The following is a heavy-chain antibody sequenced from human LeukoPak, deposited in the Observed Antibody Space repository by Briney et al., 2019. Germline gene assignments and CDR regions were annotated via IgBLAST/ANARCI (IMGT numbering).Heavy chain of an antibody. Sequence: ASVKVSCKASGYIFADYYIHWVRQAPGQGLEWMGWIKPNSGGTRSAQKFQGRVTMTRDTSISTAYMELSSLRYGDTAVYYCATNILVRDIINWFDPWGQGTLVTVSS. CDR2: IKPNSGGT. CDR1: GYIFADYY. J-gene: IGHJ5*02. V-gene: IGHV1-2*02. D-gene: IGHD3-10*01. CDR3: ATNILVRDIINWFDP.